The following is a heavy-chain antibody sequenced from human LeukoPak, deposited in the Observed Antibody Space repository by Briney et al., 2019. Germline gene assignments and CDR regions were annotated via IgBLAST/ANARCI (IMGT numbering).Heavy chain of an antibody. CDR2: IYPGGSDT. J-gene: IGHJ4*02. V-gene: IGHV5-51*01. CDR3: ARRGGRYCSSTSCYVFDY. D-gene: IGHD2-2*01. Sequence: GESLKISCKGSGYSFTSYWIGWVRQMPGKGLEWMGIIYPGGSDTRYSPSFQGQVTISADKSISTAYLQWSSLKASDTAMYYCARRGGRYCSSTSCYVFDYWGQGTLVTVSS. CDR1: GYSFTSYW.